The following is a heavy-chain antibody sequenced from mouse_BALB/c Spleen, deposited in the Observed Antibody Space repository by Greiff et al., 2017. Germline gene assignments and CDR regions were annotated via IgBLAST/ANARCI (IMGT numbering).Heavy chain of an antibody. CDR1: GYSITSDYA. Sequence: EVQLQQSGPGLVKPSQSLSLTCTVTGYSITSDYAWNWIRQFPGNKLEWMGYISYSGSTSYNPSLKSRISITRDTSKNQFFLQLNSVTTEDTATYYCASAYYGSSLAYWGQGTLVTVSA. CDR3: ASAYYGSSLAY. V-gene: IGHV3-2*02. J-gene: IGHJ3*01. D-gene: IGHD1-1*01. CDR2: ISYSGST.